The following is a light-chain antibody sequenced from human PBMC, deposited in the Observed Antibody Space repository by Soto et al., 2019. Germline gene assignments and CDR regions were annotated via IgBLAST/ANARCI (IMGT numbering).Light chain of an antibody. CDR2: DVS. CDR3: CSHAGRLTFRV. Sequence: QSVLTQPRSVSGSPGQSVTISCTGTSSDVGGYDYVSWYQQHPGKAPELMIYDVSKRPSGVPDRFSGSKSGNTASLTISGLQAEDEGDYYCCSHAGRLTFRVFGGGTQLTVL. CDR1: SSDVGGYDY. J-gene: IGLJ2*01. V-gene: IGLV2-11*01.